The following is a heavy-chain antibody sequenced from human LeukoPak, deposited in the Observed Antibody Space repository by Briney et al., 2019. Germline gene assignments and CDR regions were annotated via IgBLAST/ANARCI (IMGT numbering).Heavy chain of an antibody. CDR1: GFTFSSYA. J-gene: IGHJ6*03. D-gene: IGHD2-21*01. CDR3: ARDSGDYSPYYYYYYYMDV. V-gene: IGHV3-23*01. CDR2: ISGSGGST. Sequence: GGSLRLSCAASGFTFSSYAMSWVRQAPGKGLEWVSAISGSGGSTYYADSVKGRFTISRDNAKNSLYLQMNSLRAEDTAVYYCARDSGDYSPYYYYYYYMDVWGKGTTVTVSS.